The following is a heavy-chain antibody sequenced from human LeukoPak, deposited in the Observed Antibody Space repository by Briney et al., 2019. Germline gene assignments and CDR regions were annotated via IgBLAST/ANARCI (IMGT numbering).Heavy chain of an antibody. J-gene: IGHJ3*02. CDR3: AREYCGGDCYDAFDI. D-gene: IGHD2-21*02. V-gene: IGHV4-38-2*02. Sequence: SETLSLTCTVSGYSISSGYYWGWIRQPPGKGLEWIGSIYHSGSTYYNPSLKSRVTISVDTSKNQFSLKLSSVTAADTAVYYCAREYCGGDCYDAFDIWGQGTMVTVSS. CDR1: GYSISSGYY. CDR2: IYHSGST.